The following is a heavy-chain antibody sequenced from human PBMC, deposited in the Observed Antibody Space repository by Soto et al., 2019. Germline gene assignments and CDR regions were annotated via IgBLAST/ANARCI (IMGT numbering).Heavy chain of an antibody. CDR1: GYTFTSYY. J-gene: IGHJ6*02. D-gene: IGHD5-18*01. Sequence: ASLKVSCKASGYTFTSYYMHWVRQAPGQGLEWMGIINPSGGSTSYAQKFQGRVTMTRDTSTSTVYMELSSLRSEDTAVYYCASHQVDTAMVYYYYGMDVWGQGTTVTVSS. CDR2: INPSGGST. V-gene: IGHV1-46*01. CDR3: ASHQVDTAMVYYYYGMDV.